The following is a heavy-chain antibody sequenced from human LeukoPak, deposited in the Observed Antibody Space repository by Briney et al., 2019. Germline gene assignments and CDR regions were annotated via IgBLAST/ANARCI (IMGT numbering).Heavy chain of an antibody. Sequence: GASVKVSCKASGYTFTSYGISWVRQAPGQGLEWMGWISAYNGNTNYAQKLQGRVTMTTDTSTSTAYMELRSLRSDDTAVYYCARDTYYYDSSLDDAFDIWGQGTMVTVSS. CDR1: GYTFTSYG. CDR2: ISAYNGNT. D-gene: IGHD3-22*01. V-gene: IGHV1-18*01. CDR3: ARDTYYYDSSLDDAFDI. J-gene: IGHJ3*02.